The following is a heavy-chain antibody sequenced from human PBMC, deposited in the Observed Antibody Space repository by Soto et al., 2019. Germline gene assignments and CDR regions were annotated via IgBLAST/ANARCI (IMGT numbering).Heavy chain of an antibody. Sequence: QVQLQESGPGLVEPSQTLSLTCSVSGASISSGDYYWTWIRQPPGKGLEWIGNIYSSGSTNYNPSLRSRVTMSKDTSKNQFSLNLSSVTVADTAVYYCARRVTGGGERFDPWGQGTLVTVSS. CDR1: GASISSGDYY. V-gene: IGHV4-30-4*01. CDR3: ARRVTGGGERFDP. CDR2: IYSSGST. D-gene: IGHD7-27*01. J-gene: IGHJ5*02.